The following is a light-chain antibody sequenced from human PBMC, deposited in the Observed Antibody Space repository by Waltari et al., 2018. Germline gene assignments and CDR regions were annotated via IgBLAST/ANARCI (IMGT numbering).Light chain of an antibody. Sequence: QSVLTQPPSVSAAPGQRVTISCSGGSANIGHNYVSWYRQFPGTAPQLLIHENTERPSGIPGRFSGSKSGTSATLDITGLQAGDEADYYCGTWDSSLSGAVFGGGTHLTVL. CDR2: ENT. CDR3: GTWDSSLSGAV. V-gene: IGLV1-51*02. CDR1: SANIGHNY. J-gene: IGLJ7*01.